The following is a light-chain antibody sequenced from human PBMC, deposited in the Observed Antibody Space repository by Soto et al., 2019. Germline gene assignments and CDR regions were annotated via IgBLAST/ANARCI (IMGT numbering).Light chain of an antibody. CDR2: KAS. CDR3: QHYNSYSEA. V-gene: IGKV1-5*03. Sequence: DIHMAHSPSSLSGSVGDRVTITCRASQTISSWLAWYQQKPGKAPKLLIYKASSLESGVPSRFSGSGSGTEFTLTISSLQPDDFATYYCQHYNSYSEAFGQGTKVDIK. J-gene: IGKJ1*01. CDR1: QTISSW.